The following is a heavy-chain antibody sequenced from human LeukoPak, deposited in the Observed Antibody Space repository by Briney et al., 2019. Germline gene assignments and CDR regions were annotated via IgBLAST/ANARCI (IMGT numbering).Heavy chain of an antibody. V-gene: IGHV3-30*03. D-gene: IGHD5-18*01. J-gene: IGHJ6*02. Sequence: GGSLRLSCAASGFTFSRYGMHWVRQAPGKGLEWVAVISYDGSNKYYADSVKGRFTISRDNDKNSLYLQMNSLRDEDTAVYYCARDATMVTMHYYYYGMEVWAQGTRVTVSS. CDR1: GFTFSRYG. CDR3: ARDATMVTMHYYYYGMEV. CDR2: ISYDGSNK.